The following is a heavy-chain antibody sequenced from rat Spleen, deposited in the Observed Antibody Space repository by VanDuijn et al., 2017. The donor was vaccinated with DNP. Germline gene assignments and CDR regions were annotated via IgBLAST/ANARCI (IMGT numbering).Heavy chain of an antibody. CDR2: IGSGGSNT. CDR3: ARGNNNYPYWSFDF. V-gene: IGHV5S13*01. J-gene: IGHJ1*01. D-gene: IGHD1-10*01. Sequence: EVQLVESGGGLVQPGRSLKLSCAASGFTFSNYGMAWVRQAPTKGPEWVASIGSGGSNTDFRDSVKGRFTISRDNAKNTLYLQMNRLRSEDTATYYCARGNNNYPYWSFDFWGPGTMVTVSS. CDR1: GFTFSNYG.